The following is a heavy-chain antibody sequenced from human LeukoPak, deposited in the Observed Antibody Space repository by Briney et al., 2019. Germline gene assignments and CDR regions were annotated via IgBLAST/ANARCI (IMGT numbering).Heavy chain of an antibody. Sequence: SETLSLTCAVYGGSFSGYYWSWIRQPPGKGLEWIGEINHSGSTNYNPSLKSRVTISVDTSKNQFSLKLSSVTAADTAVYYCARHLPDSSGYWVPFDYWGQGTLVTVSS. CDR1: GGSFSGYY. J-gene: IGHJ4*02. V-gene: IGHV4-34*01. CDR3: ARHLPDSSGYWVPFDY. D-gene: IGHD3-22*01. CDR2: INHSGST.